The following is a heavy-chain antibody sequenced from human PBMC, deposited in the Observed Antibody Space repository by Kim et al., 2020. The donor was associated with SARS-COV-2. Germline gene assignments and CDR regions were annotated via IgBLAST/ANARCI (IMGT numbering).Heavy chain of an antibody. CDR2: IWYDGSNK. CDR1: GFTFSSYG. CDR3: ARDLSAIVGASPVDY. Sequence: GGSLRLSCAASGFTFSSYGMHWVRQAPGKGLEWVAVIWYDGSNKYYADSVKGRFTISRDNSKNTLYLQMNSLRAEDTAVYYCARDLSAIVGASPVDYWGQGTLVTVSS. V-gene: IGHV3-33*01. J-gene: IGHJ4*02. D-gene: IGHD1-26*01.